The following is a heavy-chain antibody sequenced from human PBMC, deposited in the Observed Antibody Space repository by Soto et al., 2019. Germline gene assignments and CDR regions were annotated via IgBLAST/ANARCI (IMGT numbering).Heavy chain of an antibody. Sequence: QLQLQESGPGLVKPSETLSLTCTVSGGSISSSSYYWGWIRQPPGKGLEWIGSIYYSGSTYYNPSLKGRLTRPVDTSKIQFALKLSSVTAADTAVYSCARHGGSAGYNSFDYWGQGTLVTVSS. CDR3: ARHGGSAGYNSFDY. CDR1: GGSISSSSYY. V-gene: IGHV4-39*01. J-gene: IGHJ4*02. D-gene: IGHD5-12*01. CDR2: IYYSGST.